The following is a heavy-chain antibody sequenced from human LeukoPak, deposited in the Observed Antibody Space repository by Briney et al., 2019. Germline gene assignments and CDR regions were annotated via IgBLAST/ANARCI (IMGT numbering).Heavy chain of an antibody. V-gene: IGHV1-8*01. J-gene: IGHJ4*02. CDR3: ARGPWEIVEEDY. Sequence: ASVKVSCKASGYTFTSYDINWVRQATGQGLEWMGWMNPNSGNTGYAQKFRGRVTMTRNTSISTAYMELSSLRSEDTAVYYCARGPWEIVEEDYWGQGTLVTVSP. CDR1: GYTFTSYD. D-gene: IGHD5-12*01. CDR2: MNPNSGNT.